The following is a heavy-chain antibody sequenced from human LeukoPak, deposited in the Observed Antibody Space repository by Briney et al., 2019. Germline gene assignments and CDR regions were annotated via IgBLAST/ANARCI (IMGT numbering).Heavy chain of an antibody. J-gene: IGHJ4*02. CDR2: IYPGDSDT. CDR1: GYSFTSDW. D-gene: IGHD3-22*01. Sequence: GESLKISCKDSGYSFTSDWIGWVRQMPGKGLEWMGIIYPGDSDTSYSPSFQGQVTISADRSITTAYLQWSSLKASDTAMYYCARQRWHDTSGYYNTRYFDYWGQGTLVTVSS. V-gene: IGHV5-51*01. CDR3: ARQRWHDTSGYYNTRYFDY.